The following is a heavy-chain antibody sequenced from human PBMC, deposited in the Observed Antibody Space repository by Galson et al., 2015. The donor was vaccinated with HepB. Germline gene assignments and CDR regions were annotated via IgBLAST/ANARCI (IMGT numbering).Heavy chain of an antibody. CDR2: FDPDDGDR. D-gene: IGHD3-16*01. CDR3: AVGDSSHNPYYYYYLDV. V-gene: IGHV1-24*01. J-gene: IGHJ6*03. CDR1: GYPLTQLS. Sequence: SVKVSCKVSGYPLTQLSMHWVRQAPGRGLEWVGCFDPDDGDRVYAQRFQGRVTMTEDTSTDTAYMELRSLRSEDTAVYYCAVGDSSHNPYYYYYLDVWGKGTTVTVSS.